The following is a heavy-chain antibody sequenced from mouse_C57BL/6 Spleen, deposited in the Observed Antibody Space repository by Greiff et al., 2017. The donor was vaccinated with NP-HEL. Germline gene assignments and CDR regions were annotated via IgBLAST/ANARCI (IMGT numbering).Heavy chain of an antibody. CDR3: ARLGLTGTWYFDV. D-gene: IGHD4-1*01. Sequence: VQLQQPGAELVRPGSSVKLSCKASGYTFTSYWMDWVKQRPGQGLEWIGNIYPSDSETHYNQKFKDKATLTVDKSSSTAYMQLSSLTSEDSAVYYCARLGLTGTWYFDVWGTGTTVTVSS. CDR1: GYTFTSYW. J-gene: IGHJ1*03. V-gene: IGHV1-61*01. CDR2: IYPSDSET.